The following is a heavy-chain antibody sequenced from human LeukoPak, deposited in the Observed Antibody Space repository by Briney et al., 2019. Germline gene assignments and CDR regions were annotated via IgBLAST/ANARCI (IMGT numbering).Heavy chain of an antibody. CDR1: GGSISSSNW. Sequence: SETLSLTCAVSGGSISSSNWWSWVRQPPGKGLEWIGEIYHSGSTNYNPSLKSRVTISVDKSKNQFSLKLSSVTAADTAVYYCARLSSSSTGGIDYWGQGTLVTVSS. J-gene: IGHJ4*02. CDR2: IYHSGST. CDR3: ARLSSSSTGGIDY. D-gene: IGHD6-13*01. V-gene: IGHV4-4*02.